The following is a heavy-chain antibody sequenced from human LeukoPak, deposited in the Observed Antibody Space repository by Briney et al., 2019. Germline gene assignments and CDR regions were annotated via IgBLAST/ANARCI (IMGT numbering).Heavy chain of an antibody. J-gene: IGHJ4*02. CDR1: GFTFSVEY. CDR2: ISNSGSSI. V-gene: IGHV3-11*01. CDR3: ARGGLWELGPLGY. D-gene: IGHD1-26*01. Sequence: PGGSLRLSCAASGFTFSVEYMSWIRQAPGKGLEWVSYISNSGSSIFYADSVKGRFTISRDNAKNSLFLQMNSLRAEDTAVYYCARGGLWELGPLGYWGQGTLVTVSS.